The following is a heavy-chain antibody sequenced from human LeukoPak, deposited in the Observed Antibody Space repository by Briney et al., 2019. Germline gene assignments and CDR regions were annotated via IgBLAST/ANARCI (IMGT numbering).Heavy chain of an antibody. J-gene: IGHJ4*02. CDR3: ATPMLDEYSSSSGPPEY. Sequence: PSETLSLTCAVYGGSFSGYYWSWIRQPPGKGLEWIGEINHSGSTNYNPSLKSRVTISVDTSKNQFSLKLSSVTAADTAVYYCATPMLDEYSSSSGPPEYWGQGTLVTVSS. CDR1: GGSFSGYY. V-gene: IGHV4-34*01. D-gene: IGHD6-6*01. CDR2: INHSGST.